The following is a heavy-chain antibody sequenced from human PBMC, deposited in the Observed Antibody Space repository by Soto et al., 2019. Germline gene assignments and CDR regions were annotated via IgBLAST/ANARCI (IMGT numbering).Heavy chain of an antibody. Sequence: ASVKVSCKASGYTFTSYGISWVRQAPGQGLEWMGWISAYNGNTNYAQKLQGRVTMTTDTSTSTAYMELRSLRSDDTAVYYCARDHQQWLVPLDYNWFVPWGQGTLVTVS. CDR2: ISAYNGNT. CDR3: ARDHQQWLVPLDYNWFVP. V-gene: IGHV1-18*01. CDR1: GYTFTSYG. D-gene: IGHD6-19*01. J-gene: IGHJ5*02.